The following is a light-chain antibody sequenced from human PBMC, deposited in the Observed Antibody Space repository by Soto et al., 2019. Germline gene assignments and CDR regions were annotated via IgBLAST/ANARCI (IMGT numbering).Light chain of an antibody. CDR1: QSVSSY. J-gene: IGKJ4*01. CDR3: QQRSNWPST. Sequence: EIVLTQSPATLSLSPGETATLSCRASQSVSSYLAWYQQKPGQAPRLLIYDASNRATGIPARFSGSGSGTYFTLTIISLEPEDFAVYYCQQRSNWPSTFGGGTKVEIK. V-gene: IGKV3-11*01. CDR2: DAS.